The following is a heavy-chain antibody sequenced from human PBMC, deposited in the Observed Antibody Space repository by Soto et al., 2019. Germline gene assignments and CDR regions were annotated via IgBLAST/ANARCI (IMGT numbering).Heavy chain of an antibody. J-gene: IGHJ3*02. CDR1: GGSISSYY. V-gene: IGHV4-59*01. D-gene: IGHD6-13*01. CDR2: IYYSGST. Sequence: QVQLQESGPGLVKPSETLSLTYTVSGGSISSYYWSWIRQPPGKGLEWIGYIYYSGSTNYNPSLKSRVTISVDTSKNQFSLKLSSVTAADTAVYYCARYSSSWYEDAFDIWGQGTMVTVSS. CDR3: ARYSSSWYEDAFDI.